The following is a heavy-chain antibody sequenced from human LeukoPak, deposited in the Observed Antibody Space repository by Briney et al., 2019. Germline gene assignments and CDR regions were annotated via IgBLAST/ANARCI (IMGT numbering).Heavy chain of an antibody. Sequence: ASVKVSCKASGFTFTSCDINWVRQASGQGLEWMGWMNPNNGNTGYAQKFQGRVTMTRDTSISTAYMELRGLRSEDTAVYYCVRDGEGVAISVNYWFDPWGQGTLVTVSS. J-gene: IGHJ5*02. CDR3: VRDGEGVAISVNYWFDP. CDR2: MNPNNGNT. CDR1: GFTFTSCD. D-gene: IGHD3-10*01. V-gene: IGHV1-8*01.